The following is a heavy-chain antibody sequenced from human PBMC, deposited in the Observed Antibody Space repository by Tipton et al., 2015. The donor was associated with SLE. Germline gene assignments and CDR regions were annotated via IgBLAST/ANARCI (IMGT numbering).Heavy chain of an antibody. D-gene: IGHD7-27*01. J-gene: IGHJ4*02. CDR1: GGPITSYS. CDR3: AYWGLWRDD. Sequence: TLSLTCTVSGGPITSYSWSWIRQPPGKGLEWIGFIFYSGITNYNPSLKSRLTISADTSKNQFSLELSSVTAADTAVYYCAYWGLWRDDWGQGTLVTVSS. CDR2: IFYSGIT. V-gene: IGHV4-59*01.